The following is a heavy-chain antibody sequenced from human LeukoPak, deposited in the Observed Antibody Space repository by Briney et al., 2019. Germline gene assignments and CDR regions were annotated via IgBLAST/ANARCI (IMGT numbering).Heavy chain of an antibody. D-gene: IGHD3-22*01. CDR2: ISYDGSNK. V-gene: IGHV3-30*19. Sequence: PGGSLRLSCAASGFTFSSYGMYWVRQAPGKGLEWVAVISYDGSNKYYADSVKGRFTISRDNSKNTLYLQMNSLRAEDTAVYYCARDKGYYYDSSGYSNDFDYWGQGTLVTVSS. J-gene: IGHJ4*02. CDR1: GFTFSSYG. CDR3: ARDKGYYYDSSGYSNDFDY.